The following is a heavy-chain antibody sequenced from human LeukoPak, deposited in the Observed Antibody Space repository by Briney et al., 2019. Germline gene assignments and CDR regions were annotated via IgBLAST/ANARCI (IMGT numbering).Heavy chain of an antibody. J-gene: IGHJ3*02. CDR3: TTNDAFDI. CDR2: IKTTSDGGPT. CDR1: GVAFSHAW. V-gene: IGHV3-15*01. Sequence: GGSLRLSCAASGVAFSHAWMSWVRQAPGKGLEWVAQIKTTSDGGPTDYAAPVKGRFTISRDDSENMLYLQMNSLKTEDTAVYYCTTNDAFDIWGQGTMVIISS.